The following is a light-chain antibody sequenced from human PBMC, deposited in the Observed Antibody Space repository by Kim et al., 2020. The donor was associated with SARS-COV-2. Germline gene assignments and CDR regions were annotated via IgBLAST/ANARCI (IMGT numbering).Light chain of an antibody. CDR1: SSNIGSNT. Sequence: QSVLTQPPSASGTPGQRVTIFCSGSSSNIGSNTVNWYQQLPGTAPKLFIYSNNRRPSGVPGRFSGSKSGTSASLAISGLQSEDEADYYCAAWDVSLNGYVFGRGTKVTVL. CDR3: AAWDVSLNGYV. J-gene: IGLJ1*01. V-gene: IGLV1-44*01. CDR2: SNN.